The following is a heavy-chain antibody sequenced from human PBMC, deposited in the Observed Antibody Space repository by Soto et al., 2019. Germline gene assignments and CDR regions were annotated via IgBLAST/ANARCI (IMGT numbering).Heavy chain of an antibody. J-gene: IGHJ6*02. D-gene: IGHD2-15*01. V-gene: IGHV3-30*03. CDR2: ISYDGSNK. Sequence: PGGSLRLSCAASGFTFSSYGMHWVRQAPGKGLEWVAVISYDGSNKYYADSVKGRFTISRDNSKNTLYLQMNSLRAEDTAVYYCARDELPNYYYCGMDVWGQGTTVTVSS. CDR1: GFTFSSYG. CDR3: ARDELPNYYYCGMDV.